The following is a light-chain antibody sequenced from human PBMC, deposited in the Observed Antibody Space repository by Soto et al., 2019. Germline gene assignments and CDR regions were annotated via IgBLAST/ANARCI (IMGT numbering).Light chain of an antibody. CDR3: LLFYEGAQLWV. V-gene: IGLV7-43*01. CDR1: TGAVIKTHY. Sequence: QAVVTQEPSLTVSPGGTVTLTCASNTGAVIKTHYPNWFQQKPGQPPRTLIYNTTNKHSWTPARFSGSLLGGKAVLTLSGVQADDEADYYRLLFYEGAQLWVFGGGTKLTVL. CDR2: NTT. J-gene: IGLJ3*02.